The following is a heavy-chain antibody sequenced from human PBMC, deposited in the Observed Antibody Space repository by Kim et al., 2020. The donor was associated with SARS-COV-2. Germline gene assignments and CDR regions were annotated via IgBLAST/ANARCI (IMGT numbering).Heavy chain of an antibody. D-gene: IGHD2-15*01. V-gene: IGHV5-10-1*01. J-gene: IGHJ4*02. CDR2: IDPSDSYT. CDR3: ARHVSDIVVVVAATFDY. Sequence: GESLKISCKGSGYSFTSYWISWVRQMPGKGLEWMGRIDPSDSYTNYSPSFQGHVTISADKSISTAYLQWSSLKASDTAMYYCARHVSDIVVVVAATFDYWGQGTLVTVSS. CDR1: GYSFTSYW.